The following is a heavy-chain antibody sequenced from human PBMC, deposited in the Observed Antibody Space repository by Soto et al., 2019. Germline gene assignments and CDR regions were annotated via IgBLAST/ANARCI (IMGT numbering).Heavy chain of an antibody. CDR3: ARVYIQQLPYYYYGMDV. CDR1: GGTFSSYA. Sequence: QVQLVQSGAEVKKPGSSVKVSCKASGGTFSSYAISWVRQAPGQGLEWMGGIIPIFGTANYAQKFQGRVTITADESTSTAYMELSSLRSEDTAVYYCARVYIQQLPYYYYGMDVWGQGTTFTVSS. D-gene: IGHD6-13*01. V-gene: IGHV1-69*01. CDR2: IIPIFGTA. J-gene: IGHJ6*02.